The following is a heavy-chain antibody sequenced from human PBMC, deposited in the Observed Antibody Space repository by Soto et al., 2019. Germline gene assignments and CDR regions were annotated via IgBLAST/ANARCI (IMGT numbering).Heavy chain of an antibody. CDR2: ISSSSSYI. V-gene: IGHV3-21*01. J-gene: IGHJ5*02. D-gene: IGHD3-10*01. CDR3: ARDFYYGSGSDKAWFDP. Sequence: EVQLVESGGGLVKPGGSLRLSCAASGFTFSSYSMNWVRQAPGKGLEWVSSISSSSSYIYYADSVKGRFTISRDNAKNSLYLQMNSLRAEDTAVYYCARDFYYGSGSDKAWFDPWGQGTLVTVSS. CDR1: GFTFSSYS.